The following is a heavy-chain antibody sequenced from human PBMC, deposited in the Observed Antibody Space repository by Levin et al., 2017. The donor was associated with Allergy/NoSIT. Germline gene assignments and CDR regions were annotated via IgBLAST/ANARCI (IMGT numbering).Heavy chain of an antibody. D-gene: IGHD3-22*01. Sequence: GESLKISCAASGFTVSNNYMSWVRQAPGKGLEWVSLINRASSTYYADSVKGRFTISRDNSKNTLFLQMNSLRAEDTAVYYCARGSGGYLIDYWGQGTLVTVSS. J-gene: IGHJ4*02. CDR2: INRASST. CDR3: ARGSGGYLIDY. V-gene: IGHV3-53*01. CDR1: GFTVSNNY.